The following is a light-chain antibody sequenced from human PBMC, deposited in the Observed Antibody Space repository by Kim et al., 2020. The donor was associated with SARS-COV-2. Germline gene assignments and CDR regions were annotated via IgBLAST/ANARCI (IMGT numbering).Light chain of an antibody. CDR3: QVWDSSSDQWV. Sequence: APGKTDFSSGRGNNIATKSVHWYQQKSGQAPVVVIFCDSDRPSGIPERFSGSNSANTATLTISRVEAGDEADYFCQVWDSSSDQWVFGGGTKLTVL. V-gene: IGLV3-21*04. J-gene: IGLJ3*02. CDR1: NIATKS. CDR2: CDS.